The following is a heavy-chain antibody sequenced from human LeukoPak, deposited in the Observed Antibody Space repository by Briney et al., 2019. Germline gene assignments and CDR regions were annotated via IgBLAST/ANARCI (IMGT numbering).Heavy chain of an antibody. CDR3: AKAKGSRDGYNLDY. D-gene: IGHD5-24*01. Sequence: GGSLRLSCAASGFTFDDYAMHWVRQAPGKGLEWVSLISWDGGSTYYADSVKGRFTISRDNSKNSLYLQMNSLRAEDTALYYCAKAKGSRDGYNLDYWGQGTLVTVSS. V-gene: IGHV3-43D*03. CDR1: GFTFDDYA. CDR2: ISWDGGST. J-gene: IGHJ4*02.